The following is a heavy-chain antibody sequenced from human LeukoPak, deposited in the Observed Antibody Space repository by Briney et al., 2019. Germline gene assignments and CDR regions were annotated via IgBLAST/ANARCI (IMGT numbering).Heavy chain of an antibody. J-gene: IGHJ4*02. V-gene: IGHV3-48*01. CDR1: GFTFSSYS. D-gene: IGHD6-19*01. CDR2: ISSSSSTI. CDR3: AKQSGWYPYYFDY. Sequence: GGSLRLSCAASGFTFSSYSMNWVRQAPGKGLEWISYISSSSSTIYYADSVKGRFTISRDNSKNTLYLQMNSLRAEDTAVYYCAKQSGWYPYYFDYWGQGTLVTVSS.